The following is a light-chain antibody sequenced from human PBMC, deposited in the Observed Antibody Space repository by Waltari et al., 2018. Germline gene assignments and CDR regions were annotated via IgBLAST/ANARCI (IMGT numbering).Light chain of an antibody. CDR1: QVISSH. Sequence: DIQLTQSPSFLSASVGDRVTITCRASQVISSHLAWYQQEPGKAPKLLIYAASTLQTGVPSRFSGSGSGTEFTLRIGSLQPEDFGSYYCQQLHAYPLSFGGGTKVEIK. V-gene: IGKV1-9*01. CDR2: AAS. CDR3: QQLHAYPLS. J-gene: IGKJ4*01.